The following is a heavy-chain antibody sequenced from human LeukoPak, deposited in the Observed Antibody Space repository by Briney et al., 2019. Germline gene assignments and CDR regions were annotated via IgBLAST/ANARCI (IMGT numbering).Heavy chain of an antibody. Sequence: GGSLRLSCAASGFTFSSYGMHWVRQAPGKGLGWVAFIRYDGSNKYYADSVKGRFTISRDNSKNTLYLQMNSLRAEDTAVYYCAKDFSQTYYYGSGSYFIDYWGQGTLVTVSS. J-gene: IGHJ4*02. V-gene: IGHV3-30*02. CDR2: IRYDGSNK. CDR3: AKDFSQTYYYGSGSYFIDY. D-gene: IGHD3-10*01. CDR1: GFTFSSYG.